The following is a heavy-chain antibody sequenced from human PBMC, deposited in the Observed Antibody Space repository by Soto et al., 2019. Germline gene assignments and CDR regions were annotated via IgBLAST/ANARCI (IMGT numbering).Heavy chain of an antibody. CDR2: IYWDDDK. Sequence: QITLKESGPPLVKPTQTLTLTCTFSGFSLSTSGVGVGWIRQPPGKALEWLALIYWDDDKRYSPSLKSRLTITKDPSKNQVVLTMTNVDLVDTATYYCAHMEWELESPHFDYWGQGTLVTVPS. J-gene: IGHJ4*02. V-gene: IGHV2-5*02. CDR3: AHMEWELESPHFDY. CDR1: GFSLSTSGVG. D-gene: IGHD1-26*01.